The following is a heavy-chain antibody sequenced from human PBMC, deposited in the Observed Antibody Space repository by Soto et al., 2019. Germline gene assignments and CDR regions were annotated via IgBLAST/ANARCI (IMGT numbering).Heavy chain of an antibody. CDR3: ARVRYSYGNFDY. CDR1: GGSFSGYY. CDR2: INHSGST. D-gene: IGHD5-18*01. Sequence: QVQLQQWGAGLLKPSETLSLTCAVYGGSFSGYYWSWIRQPPGKGLEWIGEINHSGSTNYNPSLKSRVTVSVDTSKNQFSLKLSSVTAADTAVYYCARVRYSYGNFDYWGQGTLVTVSS. J-gene: IGHJ4*02. V-gene: IGHV4-34*01.